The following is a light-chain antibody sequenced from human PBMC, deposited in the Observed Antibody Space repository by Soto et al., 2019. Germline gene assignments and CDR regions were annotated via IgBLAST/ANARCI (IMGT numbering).Light chain of an antibody. CDR1: QSVSSSY. J-gene: IGKJ5*01. CDR2: TAS. Sequence: EIVLTQSPGTLSLSPGERATLSCRASQSVSSSYLAWYQQKPGQAPRLLIYTASRRATGIPDRFSGSGSGTDFTLTIRRLEPEDSAVYCCQQYSRAPITFGQGTRLEIK. V-gene: IGKV3-20*01. CDR3: QQYSRAPIT.